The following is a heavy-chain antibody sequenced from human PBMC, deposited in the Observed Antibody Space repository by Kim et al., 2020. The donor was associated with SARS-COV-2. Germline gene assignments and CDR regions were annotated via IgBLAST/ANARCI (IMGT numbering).Heavy chain of an antibody. V-gene: IGHV3-64D*06. CDR2: ISRNGGST. CDR1: GFTFSSYA. CDR3: VKGPLKHYYDSSGYFYYFDS. D-gene: IGHD3-22*01. Sequence: GGSLRLSCSASGFTFSSYAMHWVRQAPGKGLEYVSAISRNGGSTYYADSVKGRFTISRDNSKNTLYLQMSSLRAEDTAVYYCVKGPLKHYYDSSGYFYYFDSCGQGTLVTVSS. J-gene: IGHJ4*02.